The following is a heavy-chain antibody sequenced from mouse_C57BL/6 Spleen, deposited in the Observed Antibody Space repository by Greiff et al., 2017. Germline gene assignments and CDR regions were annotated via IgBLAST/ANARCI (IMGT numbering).Heavy chain of an antibody. J-gene: IGHJ2*01. CDR2: IDPSDSYT. CDR3: ARANYEDY. V-gene: IGHV1-50*01. Sequence: VQLQQPGAELVKPGASVKLSCKASGYTFTSYWMQWVKQRPGQGLEWIGEIDPSDSYTNYNQKFKGKATLTVDTSSSTAYMQLSSLTSEDSAVYYCARANYEDYWGQGTTLTVSS. CDR1: GYTFTSYW. D-gene: IGHD2-4*01.